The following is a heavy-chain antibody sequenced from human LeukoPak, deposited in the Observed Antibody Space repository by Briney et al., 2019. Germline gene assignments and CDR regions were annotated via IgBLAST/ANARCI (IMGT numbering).Heavy chain of an antibody. CDR2: ISPGGGTT. CDR3: AKVRSGSANWALRIFDN. D-gene: IGHD1-1*01. CDR1: GFAFGSEA. J-gene: IGHJ4*02. Sequence: GGSLRLSCAVSGFAFGSEAMSWVRQSPAKGLEWVASISPGGGTTYYADYVKGRFTISRDNSNNTLYVHMNSLRAEDTAVYYCAKVRSGSANWALRIFDNWGQGTLVTVSS. V-gene: IGHV3-23*01.